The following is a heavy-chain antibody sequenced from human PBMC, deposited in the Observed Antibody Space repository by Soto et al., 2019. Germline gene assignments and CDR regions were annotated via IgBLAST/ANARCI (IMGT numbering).Heavy chain of an antibody. D-gene: IGHD6-13*01. CDR1: GGTFSSYA. Sequence: QVQLVQSGAEVKKPGSSVKVSCKASGGTFSSYAISWVRQAPGQGLEWMGGIIPIFGTANYAQKFQGRVTITADESTSTAYMELSSLRSEDTAVYYCARKESSSWRNEENYYYGMDVWGQGTTVTVSS. CDR2: IIPIFGTA. J-gene: IGHJ6*02. CDR3: ARKESSSWRNEENYYYGMDV. V-gene: IGHV1-69*01.